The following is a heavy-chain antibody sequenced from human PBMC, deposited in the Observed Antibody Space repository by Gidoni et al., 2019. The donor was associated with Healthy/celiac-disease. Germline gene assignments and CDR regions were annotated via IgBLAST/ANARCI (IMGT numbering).Heavy chain of an antibody. J-gene: IGHJ4*02. CDR1: GASFSGYY. D-gene: IGHD3-22*01. CDR2: INHSVST. CDR3: ARVRVTMIGVAIDY. Sequence: QLHLQQWGAGLLKPSETLSRTCAVCGASFSGYYWSGIRQPPGKGLVWIGEINHSVSTNYNPSLKSRVTISVDTSKNQFSLKLSSVTAADTAVYYCARVRVTMIGVAIDYWGQGTLVTVSS. V-gene: IGHV4-34*01.